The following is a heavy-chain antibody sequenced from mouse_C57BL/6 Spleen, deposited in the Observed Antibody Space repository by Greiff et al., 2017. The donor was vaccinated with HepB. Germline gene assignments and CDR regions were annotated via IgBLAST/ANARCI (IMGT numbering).Heavy chain of an antibody. CDR3: ASHYYGSSYYFDY. CDR2: IYPSDSET. CDR1: GYTFTSYW. J-gene: IGHJ2*01. D-gene: IGHD1-1*01. V-gene: IGHV1-61*01. Sequence: VQLQQPGAELVRPGSSVKLSCKASGYTFTSYWMDWVKQRPGQGLEWIGNIYPSDSETHYNQKFKDKATLTVDKSSSTAYMQLSSLTSEDSAVYYGASHYYGSSYYFDYWGQGTTLTVSS.